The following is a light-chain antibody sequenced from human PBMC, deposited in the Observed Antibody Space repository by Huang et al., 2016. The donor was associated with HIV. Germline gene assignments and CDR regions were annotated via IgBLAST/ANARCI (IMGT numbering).Light chain of an antibody. CDR3: QQRSNWPPALT. V-gene: IGKV3-11*01. CDR2: DAS. Sequence: EIVLTQSPATLSLSPGERAILSCRASQSVRSHLAWYQQKPGQAPRLLIYDASDRDTGIAARVSCSGCGTDINLTISSRKPEDDEVEDCQQRSNWPPALTFGGGTKVEI. J-gene: IGKJ4*01. CDR1: QSVRSH.